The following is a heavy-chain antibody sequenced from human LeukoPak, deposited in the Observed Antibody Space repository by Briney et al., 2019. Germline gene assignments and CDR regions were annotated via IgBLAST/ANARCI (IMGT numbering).Heavy chain of an antibody. CDR1: GFTFSSYS. CDR2: ISSSGSYI. CDR3: ARGCYGDPSQVYYFDY. D-gene: IGHD4-17*01. V-gene: IGHV3-21*01. Sequence: GGSLRLSCAASGFTFSSYSMNWVRQAPGKGLEWVSSISSSGSYIYYADSVKGRFTISRDNAKNSLYLQMNSLRAEDTAVYYCARGCYGDPSQVYYFDYWGQGTLVTVSS. J-gene: IGHJ4*02.